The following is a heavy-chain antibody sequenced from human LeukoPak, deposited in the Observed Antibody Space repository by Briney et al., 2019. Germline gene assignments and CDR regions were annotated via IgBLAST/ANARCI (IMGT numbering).Heavy chain of an antibody. D-gene: IGHD1-1*01. J-gene: IGHJ5*02. CDR2: IYYSGST. V-gene: IGHV4-59*01. CDR1: GGSLSSYY. CDR3: ARDPRGGTSRDNWFDP. Sequence: SETLSLTCTVSGGSLSSYYWSWLRQPPGKGLEWIGYIYYSGSTNYNPSLKSRVTISVDTSKNQSSLKLNSVTAADTAVYYCARDPRGGTSRDNWFDPWGQGTLVTVSS.